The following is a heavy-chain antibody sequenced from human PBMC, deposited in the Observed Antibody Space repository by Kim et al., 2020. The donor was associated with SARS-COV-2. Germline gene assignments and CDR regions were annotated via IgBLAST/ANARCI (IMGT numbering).Heavy chain of an antibody. V-gene: IGHV3-21*01. D-gene: IGHD3-22*01. CDR3: ARATDYDSSGYLDY. J-gene: IGHJ4*02. Sequence: ADSVKRRFTISRDNAKNSLYLKMNSLRAEDTAVYYCARATDYDSSGYLDYWGQGTLVTVSS.